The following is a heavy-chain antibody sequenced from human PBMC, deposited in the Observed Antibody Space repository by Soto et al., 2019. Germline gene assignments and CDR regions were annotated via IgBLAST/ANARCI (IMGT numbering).Heavy chain of an antibody. Sequence: EVQLLQSGGGLVQPGGSLRLSCAASGFTFTSYSMTWVRQTPGKGLEWVAAVNPGGYSTYYADSVKGRFTISRDNSKKTLYLPMNSLRAEDTALYYCAKDLRAGSGYDFDYRDQGNLVTVSS. CDR2: VNPGGYST. J-gene: IGHJ4*02. CDR1: GFTFTSYS. CDR3: AKDLRAGSGYDFDY. V-gene: IGHV3-23*01. D-gene: IGHD5-12*01.